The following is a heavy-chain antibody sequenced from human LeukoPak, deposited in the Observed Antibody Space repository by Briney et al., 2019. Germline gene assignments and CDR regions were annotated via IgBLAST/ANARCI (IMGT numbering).Heavy chain of an antibody. Sequence: SETLSLTCTVSGGSISSSSYYWGWIRQPPGKGLEWIGSIYYSGSTYYNPSLKSRVTISVDTSKNQFSLKLSSVTAADTAVYYCARAATLGDLDYWGQGTLVTVSS. D-gene: IGHD2-15*01. CDR1: GGSISSSSYY. J-gene: IGHJ4*02. CDR2: IYYSGST. V-gene: IGHV4-39*01. CDR3: ARAATLGDLDY.